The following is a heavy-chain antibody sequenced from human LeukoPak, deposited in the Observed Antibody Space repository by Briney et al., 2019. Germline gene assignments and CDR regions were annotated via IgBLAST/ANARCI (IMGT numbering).Heavy chain of an antibody. D-gene: IGHD3-22*01. CDR1: GYTFTSYG. Sequence: ASVKVSCKASGYTFTSYGISWVRQAPGRGLEWMGWISAYNGNTNYAQKLQGRVTMTTDTSTSTAYMELSSLRSEDTAVYYCATQAWYYDSSGYYPMGYWGQGTLVTVSS. CDR2: ISAYNGNT. CDR3: ATQAWYYDSSGYYPMGY. V-gene: IGHV1-18*01. J-gene: IGHJ4*02.